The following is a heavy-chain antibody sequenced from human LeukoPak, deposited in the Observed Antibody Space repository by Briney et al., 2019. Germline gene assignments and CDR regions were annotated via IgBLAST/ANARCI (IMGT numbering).Heavy chain of an antibody. J-gene: IGHJ4*02. D-gene: IGHD3-10*01. Sequence: GGSLRLSCAASGFTFSSNWMHWIRHVPGEGLVWVARINPDGSDTSYADSVKGRFTISRDNAKNTLYLQMNSLRVEDTALYYCTRDTFGARDYWGQGTLVTVSS. CDR3: TRDTFGARDY. CDR2: INPDGSDT. V-gene: IGHV3-74*01. CDR1: GFTFSSNW.